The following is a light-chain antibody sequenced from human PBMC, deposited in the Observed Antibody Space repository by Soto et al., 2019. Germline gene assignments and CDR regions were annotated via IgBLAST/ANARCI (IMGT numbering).Light chain of an antibody. Sequence: EIVLTQSPDTLSLSPGERATLSCRASQSVSTNYLAWYQQKPGQSPRLLIYGATRRATGIPDRFSGSGSGTDFILTNSRLEPEDFALYFCQQYGSSPYTFAQGTKLDIK. CDR2: GAT. CDR1: QSVSTNY. CDR3: QQYGSSPYT. V-gene: IGKV3-20*01. J-gene: IGKJ2*01.